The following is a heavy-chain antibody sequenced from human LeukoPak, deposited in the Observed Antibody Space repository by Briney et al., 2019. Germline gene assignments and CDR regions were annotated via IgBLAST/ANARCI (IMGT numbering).Heavy chain of an antibody. D-gene: IGHD2-2*01. CDR3: ARDPGRCTSSSCYPDY. V-gene: IGHV3-21*01. Sequence: GGSLRLSCAASGYSFSPYWMSWVRQTPGKGLEWVSSISSSSSYIYYADSVKGRFTISRDNAKNSLYLQMNGLRAEDTAVYYCARDPGRCTSSSCYPDYWGQGTLVTVSS. J-gene: IGHJ4*02. CDR2: ISSSSSYI. CDR1: GYSFSPYW.